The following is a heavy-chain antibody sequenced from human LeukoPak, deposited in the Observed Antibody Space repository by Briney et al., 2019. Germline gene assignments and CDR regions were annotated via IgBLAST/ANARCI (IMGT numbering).Heavy chain of an antibody. V-gene: IGHV3-23*01. J-gene: IGHJ5*02. Sequence: GGSLRLSCATSGFTFSSYWMHWVRQAPGKGLEWVSAISGSGGSTYYADSVKGRFTISRDNSKDTLYLQMNSLRAEDTAVYYCAKGPRMTTVTSTSNWFDPWGQGTLVTVSS. D-gene: IGHD4-17*01. CDR1: GFTFSSYW. CDR3: AKGPRMTTVTSTSNWFDP. CDR2: ISGSGGST.